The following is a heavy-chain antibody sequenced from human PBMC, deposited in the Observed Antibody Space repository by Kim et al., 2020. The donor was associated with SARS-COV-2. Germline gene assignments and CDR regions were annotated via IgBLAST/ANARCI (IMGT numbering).Heavy chain of an antibody. D-gene: IGHD3-10*01. J-gene: IGHJ6*02. CDR3: ARESRELWFRERGFYYYYYGMDV. V-gene: IGHV4-59*13. Sequence: SETLSLTCTVSGGSISSYYWSWIRQPPGKGLEWIGYIYYSGSTNYNPSLKSRVTISVDTSKNQFSLKLSSVTAADTAVYYCARESRELWFRERGFYYYYYGMDVWGQGTTVTVSS. CDR1: GGSISSYY. CDR2: IYYSGST.